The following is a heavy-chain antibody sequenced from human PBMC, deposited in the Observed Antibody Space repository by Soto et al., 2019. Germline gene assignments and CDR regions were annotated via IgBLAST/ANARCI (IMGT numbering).Heavy chain of an antibody. Sequence: VQLVESGGGVVQPGRSLRLSCAASGFTFSSFGMHWVRQAPGKGLEWVAFISFDGSNKYYVDSVKGRFIISRDNSKTTLSLQMNSLKAEDTAVYYCAKDTSKYSNNWPAYYGLDVWGQGTTVTVSS. V-gene: IGHV3-30*18. D-gene: IGHD6-13*01. CDR2: ISFDGSNK. CDR3: AKDTSKYSNNWPAYYGLDV. J-gene: IGHJ6*02. CDR1: GFTFSSFG.